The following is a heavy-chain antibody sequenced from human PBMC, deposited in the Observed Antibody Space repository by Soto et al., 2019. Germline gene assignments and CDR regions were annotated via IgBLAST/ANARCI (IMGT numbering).Heavy chain of an antibody. V-gene: IGHV3-15*07. D-gene: IGHD5-18*01. CDR2: IKSKTDGGTT. J-gene: IGHJ3*02. Sequence: EVQLVESGGGLVKPGGSLGLSCAASGFTFSNAWMNWVRQAPGKGLEWVGRIKSKTDGGTTDYAAPVKGRFTIPRDDSKNTLYLQMNSLKTEDTAVYYCTTYEQGGWIQLWLGAFDIWGQGTMVTVSS. CDR3: TTYEQGGWIQLWLGAFDI. CDR1: GFTFSNAW.